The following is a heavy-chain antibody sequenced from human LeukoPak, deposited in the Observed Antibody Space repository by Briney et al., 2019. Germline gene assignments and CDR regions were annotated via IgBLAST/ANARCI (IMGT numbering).Heavy chain of an antibody. CDR1: GFTVSSNY. CDR3: ASRYCSGGSCNLADAFDI. V-gene: IGHV3-66*01. Sequence: GGSLRLSCAASGFTVSSNYMSWVRQAPGKGLEWVSVIYSGGSTYYADSVKGRFTISRDNSKNTLYLQMNSLRAEDTAVYYCASRYCSGGSCNLADAFDIWGQGTMVTVSS. D-gene: IGHD2-15*01. CDR2: IYSGGST. J-gene: IGHJ3*02.